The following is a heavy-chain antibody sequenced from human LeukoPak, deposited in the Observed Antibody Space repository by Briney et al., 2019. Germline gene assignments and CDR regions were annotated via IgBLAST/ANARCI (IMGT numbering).Heavy chain of an antibody. CDR1: GGSISSSSYY. J-gene: IGHJ4*02. V-gene: IGHV4-39*01. CDR2: IYYSGST. D-gene: IGHD3-10*01. CDR3: ARTRYYYNSRSYGAPYYFDH. Sequence: PSETLSLTCTVSGGSISSSSYYWGWIRQPPGKGLEWIGSIYYSGSTYYNPSLKSRVTISVDTSKNHLSLKLSSVTAADTAVYYCARTRYYYNSRSYGAPYYFDHWGQGTLVTVSS.